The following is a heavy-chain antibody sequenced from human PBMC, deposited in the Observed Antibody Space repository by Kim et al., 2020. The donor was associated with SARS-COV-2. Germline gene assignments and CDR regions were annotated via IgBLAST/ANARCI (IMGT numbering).Heavy chain of an antibody. CDR1: GGSISSSNW. J-gene: IGHJ4*02. V-gene: IGHV4-4*02. Sequence: SETLSLTCAVSGGSISSSNWWSWVRQPPGKGLEWIGEIYHSGSTNYNPSLKSRVTISVDKSKNQFSLKLSSVTAADTAVYYCARGAITMGTGPLGDYWGQGTLVTVSS. CDR2: IYHSGST. CDR3: ARGAITMGTGPLGDY. D-gene: IGHD3-10*01.